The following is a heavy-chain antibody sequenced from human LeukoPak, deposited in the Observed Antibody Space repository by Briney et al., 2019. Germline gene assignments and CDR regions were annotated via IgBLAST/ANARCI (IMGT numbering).Heavy chain of an antibody. J-gene: IGHJ4*02. CDR1: GGSISSYY. CDR3: ARNTYYYDSSGSFDY. D-gene: IGHD3-22*01. Sequence: SETLSLTCTVSGGSISSYYWSWIRQSPGKGLEWIGYIYYSGTTKYNPSLKGRVTISVDRSKNQFSLTLSSVTAADTAVYYCARNTYYYDSSGSFDYWGQGTLVTVSS. V-gene: IGHV4-59*08. CDR2: IYYSGTT.